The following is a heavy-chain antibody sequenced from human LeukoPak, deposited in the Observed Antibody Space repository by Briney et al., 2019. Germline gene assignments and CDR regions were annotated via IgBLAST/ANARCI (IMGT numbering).Heavy chain of an antibody. J-gene: IGHJ4*02. D-gene: IGHD3-22*01. CDR1: GYTFTSYG. CDR3: ARDLYSYDSSGSNQGY. V-gene: IGHV1-18*01. Sequence: GASVKVSCKASGYTFTSYGISWVRQAPGQGLEWMGWISAYNGNTNYAQKLQGRVTMTTDTSTSTAYMELRSLRPDDTAVYYCARDLYSYDSSGSNQGYWGQGTLVTVSS. CDR2: ISAYNGNT.